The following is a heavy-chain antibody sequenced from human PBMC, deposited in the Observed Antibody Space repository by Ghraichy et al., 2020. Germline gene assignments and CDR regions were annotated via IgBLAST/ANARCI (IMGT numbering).Heavy chain of an antibody. Sequence: GGSLRLSCAASGFTFSSYGMHWVRQAPGKGLEWVAFIRYDGSNKYYADSVKGRFTISRDNSKNTLYLQMNSLRAEDTAVYYCALVYGDGSPNLSYWGQGTLVTVSS. D-gene: IGHD4-17*01. V-gene: IGHV3-30*02. CDR1: GFTFSSYG. CDR2: IRYDGSNK. J-gene: IGHJ4*02. CDR3: ALVYGDGSPNLSY.